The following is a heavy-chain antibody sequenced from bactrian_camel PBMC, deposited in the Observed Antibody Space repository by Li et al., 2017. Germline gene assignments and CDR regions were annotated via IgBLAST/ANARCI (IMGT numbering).Heavy chain of an antibody. CDR1: GFTFSSTG. V-gene: IGHV3S40*01. Sequence: VQLVESGGGLVQPGGSLRLSCEASGFTFSSTGIHWVRQAPGKGLEWVSGIDSDGGRTWYADSVKGRFTASQDKAANTMYLEMNSLKPEDTGVYYCARVLIGRAGPDFRYWGQGTQVTVS. CDR3: ARVLIGRAGPDFRY. CDR2: IDSDGGRT. J-gene: IGHJ6*01. D-gene: IGHD1*01.